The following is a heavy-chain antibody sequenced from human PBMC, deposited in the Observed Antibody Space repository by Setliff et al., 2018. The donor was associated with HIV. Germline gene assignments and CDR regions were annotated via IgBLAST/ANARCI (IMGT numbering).Heavy chain of an antibody. CDR1: GGPLTDHY. CDR3: ARAPPGIQNDAFDV. CDR2: VHHTGYL. Sequence: SETLSLTCAVHGGPLTDHYWNWIRQSPGKGLEWIAEVHHTGYLNYNPSLKSRVTISVDTSKNQFSLKLTSVTAADTAVYYCARAPPGIQNDAFDVWGQGTMVTVSS. V-gene: IGHV4-34*01. J-gene: IGHJ3*01.